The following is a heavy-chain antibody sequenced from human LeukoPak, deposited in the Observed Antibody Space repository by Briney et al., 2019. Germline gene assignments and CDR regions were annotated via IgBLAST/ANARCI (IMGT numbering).Heavy chain of an antibody. D-gene: IGHD6-13*01. CDR3: ARHGPTYSSSQYYFDY. CDR1: GFTVSSNY. Sequence: GGSLRLSCAASGFTVSSNYMSWVRQAPGKGLEWVSVIYTSGGTYYADSVKGRFTISRDNAKNSLYLQMNSLRAEDTAVYYCARHGPTYSSSQYYFDYWGQGTLVTVSS. V-gene: IGHV3-66*04. CDR2: IYTSGGT. J-gene: IGHJ4*02.